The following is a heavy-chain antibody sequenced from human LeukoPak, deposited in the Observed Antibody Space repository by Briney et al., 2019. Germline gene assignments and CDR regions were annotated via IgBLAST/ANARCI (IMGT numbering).Heavy chain of an antibody. V-gene: IGHV3-30*02. CDR3: AKDWQIGY. J-gene: IGHJ4*02. Sequence: PGGSLRLSCAASGFSFSSCGMHWVCQAPGKGLEWVAFIRYDGTNKYYADSVKGRFTISRDNSNNTLYLQMNSLRAEDTALYYCAKDWQIGYWGQGTLVTVSS. CDR2: IRYDGTNK. CDR1: GFSFSSCG.